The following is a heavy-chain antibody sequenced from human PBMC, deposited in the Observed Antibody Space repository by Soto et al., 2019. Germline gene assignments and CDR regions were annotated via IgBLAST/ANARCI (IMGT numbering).Heavy chain of an antibody. CDR2: ISYDGSHK. J-gene: IGHJ5*02. D-gene: IGHD3-10*01. Sequence: QVHLVESGGGVVQPGRSLRLSCAASGLTFSSFGMHWVRHTPGKGLEWLAVISYDGSHKLHADSVQGRFTISRDNSKNSVSLQMNSLRTEDTAVYYCAKDLGLDASASYPYLWGQGTLVTVSS. CDR1: GLTFSSFG. CDR3: AKDLGLDASASYPYL. V-gene: IGHV3-30*18.